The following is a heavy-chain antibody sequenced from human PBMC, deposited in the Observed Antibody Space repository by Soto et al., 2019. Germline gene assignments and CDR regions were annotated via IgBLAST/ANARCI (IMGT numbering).Heavy chain of an antibody. Sequence: GGSLRLSCAASGFTFTSYAMSWVRQAPGKGLEWVSATSGSGDTTYYTDSVKGRFTISRDNSKNTLYLQMNSLRADDTAVYYCAKMVHGGYVSYFNFWGQGTMVTVYS. CDR1: GFTFTSYA. J-gene: IGHJ4*02. CDR3: AKMVHGGYVSYFNF. V-gene: IGHV3-23*01. CDR2: TSGSGDTT. D-gene: IGHD5-12*01.